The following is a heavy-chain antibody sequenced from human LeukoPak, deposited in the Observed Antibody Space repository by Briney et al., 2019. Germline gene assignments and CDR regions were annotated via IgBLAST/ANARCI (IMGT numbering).Heavy chain of an antibody. D-gene: IGHD3-22*01. Sequence: PGGSLRLSCAASGFKLDDYGMSWVRQPPGKGLEWVSGINWNGGSTGYGDSVKGRFTVSRDNSKNTLYLQMNSLRAEDTALYYCARDRRYYDSSGYYFHWYFDLWGRGTLVTVSS. CDR3: ARDRRYYDSSGYYFHWYFDL. V-gene: IGHV3-20*04. CDR1: GFKLDDYG. CDR2: INWNGGST. J-gene: IGHJ2*01.